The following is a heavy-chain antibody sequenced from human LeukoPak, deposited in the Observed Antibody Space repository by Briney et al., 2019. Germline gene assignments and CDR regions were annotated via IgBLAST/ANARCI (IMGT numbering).Heavy chain of an antibody. CDR2: IFYGGSN. V-gene: IGHV4-39*01. CDR1: GGSISNADYY. D-gene: IGHD6-25*01. Sequence: SETLSLACSVPGGSISNADYYWGWIRQAPGKGLEWIGSIFYGGSNHYNPSLKSRAAISVDTSKTQFSLKLTSVTAADAAMYYCARQLPTAAADTRGYFDYWGQGTAVTVSS. CDR3: ARQLPTAAADTRGYFDY. J-gene: IGHJ4*01.